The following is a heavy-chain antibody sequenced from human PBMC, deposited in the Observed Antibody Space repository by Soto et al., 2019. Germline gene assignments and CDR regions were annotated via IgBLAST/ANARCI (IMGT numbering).Heavy chain of an antibody. CDR2: INRAGTKT. CDR3: VRGTPTPGLDV. CDR1: GCRLGSFP. D-gene: IGHD1-1*01. Sequence: PGGSRRLSVVAAGCRLGSFPLTWARQAPGQGLDWVANINRAGTKTNYEDSVNGRFTTSRDNAKNSLYLQIGSLRVEDTAIYYCVRGTPTPGLDVWGHGTAVSVSS. V-gene: IGHV3-7*03. J-gene: IGHJ6*02.